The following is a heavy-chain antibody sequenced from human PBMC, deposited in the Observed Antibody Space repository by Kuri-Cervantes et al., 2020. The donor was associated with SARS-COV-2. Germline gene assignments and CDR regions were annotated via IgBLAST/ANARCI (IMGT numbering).Heavy chain of an antibody. CDR3: SESGSSRYGFDV. V-gene: IGHV1-46*03. D-gene: IGHD2-15*01. Sequence: ASVKVSCKGFGNIFSSHFIHWVRQAPGRGLEWVGIISPHGDRTSFAPKFQGRVSMTRDTSTSTAYMEVGGLISGDTAVYFCSESGSSRYGFDVWGQGTTVTVSS. CDR1: GNIFSSHF. CDR2: ISPHGDRT. J-gene: IGHJ6*02.